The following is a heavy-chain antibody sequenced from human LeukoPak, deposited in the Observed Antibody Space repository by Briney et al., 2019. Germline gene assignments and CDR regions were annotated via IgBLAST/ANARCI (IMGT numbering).Heavy chain of an antibody. CDR2: IRYDGSNK. D-gene: IGHD3-3*01. J-gene: IGHJ4*02. CDR3: AKEYYDFWSAEPPPLFDY. V-gene: IGHV3-30*02. CDR1: GFTFSSYG. Sequence: GGSLRLSCAASGFTFSSYGMHWVRQAPGKGLEWVAFIRYDGSNKYYADSVKGRFTISRDNSKNTLYLQMNSLRAEDTAVYYCAKEYYDFWSAEPPPLFDYWGQGTLVTVSS.